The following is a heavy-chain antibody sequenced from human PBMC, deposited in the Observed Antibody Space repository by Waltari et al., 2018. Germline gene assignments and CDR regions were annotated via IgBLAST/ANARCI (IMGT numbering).Heavy chain of an antibody. CDR3: ARALEQLVHGGY. V-gene: IGHV3-30-3*01. CDR2: ISYDGSNE. Sequence: VQLVESVTGVVPAGSSLGLACAASGLTFSSYAMHWGRQAPGKGREWAAFISYDGSNEYYADSVKGRFTISRDNSKNTLYLQMNSLRAEDTAVYYCARALEQLVHGGYWGQGTLVTVSS. CDR1: GLTFSSYA. D-gene: IGHD6-13*01. J-gene: IGHJ4*02.